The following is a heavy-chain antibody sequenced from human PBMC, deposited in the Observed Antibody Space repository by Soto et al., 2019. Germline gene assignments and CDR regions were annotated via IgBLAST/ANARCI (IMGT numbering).Heavy chain of an antibody. D-gene: IGHD6-13*01. V-gene: IGHV4-59*12. Sequence: LTLTCTVSAGPISGSNWGWIRQSPGRELELVAYIHYTGSASYNPSLKSRVTMSIDTSKKQFSLKVNSVNTADTAVYYCVKVGRIAAPGTGFDPWGQGILVTVSS. J-gene: IGHJ5*01. CDR3: VKVGRIAAPGTGFDP. CDR2: IHYTGSA. CDR1: AGPISGSN.